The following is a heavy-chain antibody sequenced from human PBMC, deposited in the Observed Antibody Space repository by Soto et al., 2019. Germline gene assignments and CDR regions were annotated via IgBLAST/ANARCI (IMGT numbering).Heavy chain of an antibody. J-gene: IGHJ6*03. CDR2: ISSGSSYV. V-gene: IGHV3-21*05. CDR1: GFIFSNYW. Sequence: PGGSLRLSCAASGFIFSNYWLSWSRQAPGKGLEWVAYISSGSSYVYYADSVKGRFTISRDNAKNSLYLQMNSLRAEDTAVYYCASLPGYCSSTSCYYHYYYYMDVWGKGTTVTVSS. D-gene: IGHD2-2*03. CDR3: ASLPGYCSSTSCYYHYYYYMDV.